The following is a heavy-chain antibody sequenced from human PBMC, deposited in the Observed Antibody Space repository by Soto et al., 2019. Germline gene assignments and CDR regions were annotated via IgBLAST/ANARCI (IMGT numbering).Heavy chain of an antibody. CDR2: ISGSGDNT. V-gene: IGHV3-23*01. CDR3: AISGTRFTNTYYSDYFEY. J-gene: IGHJ4*02. Sequence: AGGSLRLSCAASGFTFSSYGMSWVRQAPGKGLEWVSGISGSGDNTYYAESVKGRFTISRINSKHTLFLQMNGLRAEDTALYYCAISGTRFTNTYYSDYFEYWGQGALVTVSS. D-gene: IGHD1-26*01. CDR1: GFTFSSYG.